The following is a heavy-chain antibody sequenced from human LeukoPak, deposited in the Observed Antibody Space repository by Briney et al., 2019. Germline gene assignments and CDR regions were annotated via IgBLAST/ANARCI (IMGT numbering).Heavy chain of an antibody. D-gene: IGHD2-21*02. CDR2: ISDDGSNK. CDR3: ARDQAAYCGGDCAWGFDY. Sequence: GGSLRLSCAASGFTFSSYAMHWVRQAPGKGLEWVAVISDDGSNKYYADSVKGRFTISRDNSKNTLYLQMNSLRAEDTAVYYCARDQAAYCGGDCAWGFDYWGQGILVTVSS. J-gene: IGHJ4*02. CDR1: GFTFSSYA. V-gene: IGHV3-30-3*01.